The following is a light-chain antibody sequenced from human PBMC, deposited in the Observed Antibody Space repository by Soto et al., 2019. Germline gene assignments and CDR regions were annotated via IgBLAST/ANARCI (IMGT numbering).Light chain of an antibody. CDR1: QDISNY. Sequence: DIQMTQSPSSLSASVGDRVTITCQASQDISNYLNWYQQKPGKAPKLLIYDTSNLETEVPSRFSGSGSGTDFNCTIRSRQPEDIAPDYYHHDDNLTQTSGVVPKVEI. J-gene: IGKJ4*01. V-gene: IGKV1-33*01. CDR2: DTS. CDR3: HHDDNLTQT.